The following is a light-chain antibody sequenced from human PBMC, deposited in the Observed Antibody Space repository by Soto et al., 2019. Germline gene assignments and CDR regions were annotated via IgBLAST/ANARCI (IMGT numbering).Light chain of an antibody. Sequence: QSVLTQPPSVSGAPGQRVTISCTGSSSNIGAGYDVHWYQQLPGTAPKLLIYGNSNRPSGVPDRFSGSKSGTSASLAITGLQADDEADYCCQSYDSSLSGSVVFGGGTKLTVL. CDR1: SSNIGAGYD. CDR3: QSYDSSLSGSVV. J-gene: IGLJ2*01. CDR2: GNS. V-gene: IGLV1-40*01.